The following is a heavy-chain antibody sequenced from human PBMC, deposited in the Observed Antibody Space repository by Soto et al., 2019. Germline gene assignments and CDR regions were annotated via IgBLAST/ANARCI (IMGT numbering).Heavy chain of an antibody. CDR3: ARGSVNYDFWSGSNWFDP. J-gene: IGHJ5*02. D-gene: IGHD3-3*01. CDR1: GGTFSSYA. V-gene: IGHV1-69*13. CDR2: IIPIFGTA. Sequence: GASVKVSCKASGGTFSSYAISWVRQAPGQGLEWMGGIIPIFGTANYAQKFQGRVTITADESTSTAYMELSSLRSEDTAVYYCARGSVNYDFWSGSNWFDPWGQGTLVTVSS.